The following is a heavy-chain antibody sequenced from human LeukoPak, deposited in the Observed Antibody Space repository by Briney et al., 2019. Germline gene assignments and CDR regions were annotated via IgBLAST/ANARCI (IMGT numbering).Heavy chain of an antibody. V-gene: IGHV1-2*02. CDR3: AGAGGLNRFLEWLLYSY. J-gene: IGHJ4*02. CDR2: INPNSGGT. Sequence: ASVKVSCKASGYTFTGYCMHWVRQAPGQGLEWMGWINPNSGGTNYAQEFQGRVTMTRDTAISTACMELSRLRSDDTAVYYCAGAGGLNRFLEWLLYSYWGQGTLVTVSS. CDR1: GYTFTGYC. D-gene: IGHD3-3*01.